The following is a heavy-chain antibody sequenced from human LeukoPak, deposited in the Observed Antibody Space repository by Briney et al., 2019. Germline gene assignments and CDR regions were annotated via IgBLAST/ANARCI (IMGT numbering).Heavy chain of an antibody. CDR1: GFTFSGYA. J-gene: IGHJ4*02. CDR3: AKDFSYDSSGYYSDYFDY. CDR2: ISGSGGST. D-gene: IGHD3-22*01. V-gene: IGHV3-23*01. Sequence: GGSLRLSCAASGFTFSGYAMSWVRQAPGKGLEWVSAISGSGGSTYYADSVKGRFTISRDNSKNTRYLQMNSMRAEDTAVYYCAKDFSYDSSGYYSDYFDYWGQGTLVTVSS.